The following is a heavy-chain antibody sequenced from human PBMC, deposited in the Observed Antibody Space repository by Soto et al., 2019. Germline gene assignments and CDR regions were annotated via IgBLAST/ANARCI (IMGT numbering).Heavy chain of an antibody. Sequence: SQTLSLTCAISGDSVSSNSAAWNWIRQSPSRGLEWLGRTYYRSKWYNDYAVSVKSRITINPDTSKNQFSLQLNSVTPEDTAVYYCAREQGIMITFGGVIVPGWFDPWGQGTLVTVSS. CDR3: AREQGIMITFGGVIVPGWFDP. CDR1: GDSVSSNSAA. D-gene: IGHD3-16*02. CDR2: TYYRSKWYN. V-gene: IGHV6-1*01. J-gene: IGHJ5*02.